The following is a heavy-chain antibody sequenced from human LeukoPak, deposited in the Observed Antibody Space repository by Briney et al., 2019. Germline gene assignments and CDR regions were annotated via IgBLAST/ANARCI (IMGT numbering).Heavy chain of an antibody. D-gene: IGHD6-13*01. V-gene: IGHV4-59*12. CDR2: IYYSGST. J-gene: IGHJ5*02. CDR3: ARDRAKEAAGSNWLDP. Sequence: PSETLSLTCTVSGGSISSYYWSWIRQPPGKGLEWIGYIYYSGSTNYNPSLKSRVTISVDTSKNQFSLKLSSVTAADTAVYYCARDRAKEAAGSNWLDPWGQGTLVTVSS. CDR1: GGSISSYY.